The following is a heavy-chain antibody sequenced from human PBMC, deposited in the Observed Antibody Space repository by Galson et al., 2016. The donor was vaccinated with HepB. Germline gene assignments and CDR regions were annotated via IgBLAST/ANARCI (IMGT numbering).Heavy chain of an antibody. Sequence: SLRLSCAASGFTFSDYAMSWLRQAPGKGLEWVSGIGGSGRGTHYADSVKGRFTISRDNSKNTLSLQMNSLSAEDTATYYCAKDPLIVIVPAAGNWFDPWGQGTLVTVSS. D-gene: IGHD2-2*01. CDR1: GFTFSDYA. CDR3: AKDPLIVIVPAAGNWFDP. V-gene: IGHV3-23*01. J-gene: IGHJ5*02. CDR2: IGGSGRGT.